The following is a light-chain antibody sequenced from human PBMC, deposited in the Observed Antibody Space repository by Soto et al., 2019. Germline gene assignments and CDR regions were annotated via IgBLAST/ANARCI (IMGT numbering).Light chain of an antibody. J-gene: IGKJ5*01. CDR2: GAS. Sequence: IVMTQSPGTLSLSPGDRATLSCRASQSVSSSYLAWYQQKPGQAPRLLIYGASSRATGIPDRFSGSGSGTDFTLTISRLEPEDFAVYYCQQYGSSPPITFGQGTRLENK. V-gene: IGKV3-20*01. CDR3: QQYGSSPPIT. CDR1: QSVSSSY.